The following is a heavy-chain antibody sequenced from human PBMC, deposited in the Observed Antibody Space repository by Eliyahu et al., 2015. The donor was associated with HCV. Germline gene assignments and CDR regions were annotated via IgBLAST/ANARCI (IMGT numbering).Heavy chain of an antibody. CDR2: IXRGGNX. D-gene: IGHD2-2*01. J-gene: IGHJ4*02. Sequence: EVQVVESGGGLVQPGGSLRLSCXVSGFNVGSKYLSXVRQAPGKGXGXVSIIXRGGNXDYXAXVKGRFAISRDNSKNTIYLQMNSLRVEDTAVYFCAXEGESTSWVPSTXEFWGQGTMVTVSS. V-gene: IGHV3-66*01. CDR1: GFNVGSKY. CDR3: AXEGESTSWVPSTXEF.